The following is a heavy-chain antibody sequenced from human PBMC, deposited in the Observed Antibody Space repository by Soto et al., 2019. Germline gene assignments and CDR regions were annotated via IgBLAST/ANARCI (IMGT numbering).Heavy chain of an antibody. Sequence: LRLSCAASGFTFSSYSMNWVRQAPGKGLEWVSSISSSSSYIYYADSVKGRFTISRDNAKNSLYLQMNSLRAEDTAVYYCARAVRGYCSSTSCFLLDYWGQGTLVTVSS. J-gene: IGHJ4*02. CDR1: GFTFSSYS. V-gene: IGHV3-21*01. D-gene: IGHD2-2*01. CDR3: ARAVRGYCSSTSCFLLDY. CDR2: ISSSSSYI.